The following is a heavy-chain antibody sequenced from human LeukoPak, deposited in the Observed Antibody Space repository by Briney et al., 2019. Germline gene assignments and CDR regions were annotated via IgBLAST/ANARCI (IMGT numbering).Heavy chain of an antibody. V-gene: IGHV4-30-2*01. CDR2: SYHSGST. CDR1: GGSVTSGAYS. J-gene: IGHJ4*02. D-gene: IGHD6-13*01. Sequence: PSETLSLTCAVSGGSVTSGAYSWTWIRQPPGKGLEWIGYSYHSGSTYYNPSLKSRVTISVDRSKNQFSLKLGSVTAADTAVYYCASVPAAAHRGYFDFWGQGTLVTVSS. CDR3: ASVPAAAHRGYFDF.